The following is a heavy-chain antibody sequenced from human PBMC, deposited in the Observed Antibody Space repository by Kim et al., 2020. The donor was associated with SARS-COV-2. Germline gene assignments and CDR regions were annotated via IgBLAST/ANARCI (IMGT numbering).Heavy chain of an antibody. J-gene: IGHJ4*02. D-gene: IGHD6-13*01. CDR1: GFTFSSYA. Sequence: GGSLRLSCSASGFTFSSYAMHWVRQAPGKGLEYVSAISSNGGSTYYADSVKGRFTISRDNSKNTLYLQMSSLRAEDTAVYYCVEDCRRIAAAGSYWGQGTLVTVSS. CDR3: VEDCRRIAAAGSY. V-gene: IGHV3-64D*09. CDR2: ISSNGGST.